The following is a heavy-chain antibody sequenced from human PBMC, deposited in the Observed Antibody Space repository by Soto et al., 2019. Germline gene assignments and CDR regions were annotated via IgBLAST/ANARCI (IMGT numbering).Heavy chain of an antibody. CDR2: IYYSGST. V-gene: IGHV4-59*01. CDR1: GGSISSYY. J-gene: IGHJ3*02. D-gene: IGHD5-12*01. Sequence: SETLSLTCTVSGGSISSYYWSWIRQPPGKGLEWIGYIYYSGSTNYNPSLKSRVTISVDTSKNQFSLKLSSVTAADTAVYYCARGRSGYDLDAFDIWGQGTMVTVSS. CDR3: ARGRSGYDLDAFDI.